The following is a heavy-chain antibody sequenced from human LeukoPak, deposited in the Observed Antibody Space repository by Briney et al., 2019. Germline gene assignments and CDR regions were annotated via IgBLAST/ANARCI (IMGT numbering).Heavy chain of an antibody. Sequence: ASVKVSCKASVYTFTIYGISGVRQAPGQGVEWIGWISAYNGNTNYAQKLQGRVTMTTETSTSTAYMELRSLRSDDTAVYYCARTRIAVAGRFDYWGEGTLVTVSS. CDR3: ARTRIAVAGRFDY. CDR2: ISAYNGNT. V-gene: IGHV1-18*01. D-gene: IGHD6-19*01. CDR1: VYTFTIYG. J-gene: IGHJ4*02.